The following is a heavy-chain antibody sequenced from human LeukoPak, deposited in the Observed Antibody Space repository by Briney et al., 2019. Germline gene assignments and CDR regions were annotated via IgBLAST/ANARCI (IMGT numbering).Heavy chain of an antibody. CDR2: ISYDGSNN. CDR3: AKDRFGNYDILTGPLGY. D-gene: IGHD3-9*01. V-gene: IGHV3-30*18. CDR1: GFTFSSYG. J-gene: IGHJ4*02. Sequence: GGSLRLSCAASGFTFSSYGMHWVRQAPGKGLEWVAVISYDGSNNYYADSVKGRFTISRDNSKNTLYLQMNSLRAEDTAVYYCAKDRFGNYDILTGPLGYWGQGTLVTVSS.